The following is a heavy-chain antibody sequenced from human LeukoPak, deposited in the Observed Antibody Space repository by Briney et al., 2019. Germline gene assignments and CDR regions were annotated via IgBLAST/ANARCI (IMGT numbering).Heavy chain of an antibody. D-gene: IGHD2-2*01. CDR2: ISGDGGST. J-gene: IGHJ4*02. Sequence: GGSLRLSCAASGFTFDDYAMHWVRQPPGKSLEWVSLISGDGGSTYYADSVKGRFTVSRDNSKNSLYLQMNCLRTEDTALYYCAKDISRNFVVVPAADYWGQGTLVTVSS. CDR1: GFTFDDYA. V-gene: IGHV3-43*02. CDR3: AKDISRNFVVVPAADY.